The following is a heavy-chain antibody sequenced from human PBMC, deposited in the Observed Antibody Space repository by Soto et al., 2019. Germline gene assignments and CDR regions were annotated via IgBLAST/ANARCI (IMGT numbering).Heavy chain of an antibody. D-gene: IGHD3-9*01. J-gene: IGHJ4*02. CDR1: GFTFSSYS. CDR2: ISSSSNSI. CDR3: AKDRHPDGIWTFDS. V-gene: IGHV3-48*02. Sequence: PGGSLRLSCAASGFTFSSYSMNWVRQAPGKGLEWVSYISSSSNSIYYAASVKGRFTVSRDNSKKMLFLQMNSLRDEDTAVYYCAKDRHPDGIWTFDSWGPGTRVTVSS.